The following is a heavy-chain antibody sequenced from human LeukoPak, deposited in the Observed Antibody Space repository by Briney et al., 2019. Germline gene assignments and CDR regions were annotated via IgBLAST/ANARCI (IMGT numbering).Heavy chain of an antibody. V-gene: IGHV1-18*01. D-gene: IGHD6-19*01. J-gene: IGHJ5*02. CDR2: ISAYNGNT. CDR3: ARAVAGRNWFDP. CDR1: GYTFTSYG. Sequence: ASVKVSCKASGYTFTSYGISWVRQAPGQGLEWMGWISAYNGNTNYAQKFQGRVTITADESTSTAYMELSSLRSEDTAVYYCARAVAGRNWFDPWGQGTLVTVSS.